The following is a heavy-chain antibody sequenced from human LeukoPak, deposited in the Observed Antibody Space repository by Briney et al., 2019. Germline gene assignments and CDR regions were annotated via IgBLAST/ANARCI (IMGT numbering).Heavy chain of an antibody. J-gene: IGHJ4*02. CDR3: ARGGGRSYYYDSSGYPFDY. CDR2: ISSSSSYI. D-gene: IGHD3-22*01. CDR1: GFTFSSYS. Sequence: GGSLRLSCAASGFTFSSYSMNWVRQAPGKGLEWVSSISSSSSYIYYADSVKGRFTISRDNAKNSLYLQMNSLRAEDTAVYYCARGGGRSYYYDSSGYPFDYWGQGTLVTVSS. V-gene: IGHV3-21*01.